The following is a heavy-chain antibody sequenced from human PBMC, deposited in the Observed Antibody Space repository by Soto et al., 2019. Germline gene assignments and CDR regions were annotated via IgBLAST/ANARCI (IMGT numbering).Heavy chain of an antibody. CDR1: GDTFSSYA. D-gene: IGHD3-22*01. V-gene: IGHV1-69*01. Sequence: QVQLVQSGAEVKKPGSSVKVSCKASGDTFSSYAISWVRQAPGQGLEWMGGIIPIFGTANYAQKFQRRVTISADESTSTAYMEVSSLRSEDTAVYYCARDGSGYRSRASPMDVWGQGTTVTVSS. CDR3: ARDGSGYRSRASPMDV. J-gene: IGHJ6*02. CDR2: IIPIFGTA.